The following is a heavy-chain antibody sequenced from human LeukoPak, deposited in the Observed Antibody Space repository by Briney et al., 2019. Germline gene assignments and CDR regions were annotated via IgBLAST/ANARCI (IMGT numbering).Heavy chain of an antibody. CDR1: GDPISSSRYY. V-gene: IGHV4-39*07. CDR3: ARGELRRPFDY. Sequence: SETLSLTCTVSGDPISSSRYYWSWIRQPPGKGLEWIGEINHSGSTNYNPSLKSRVTISVDTSKNQFSLKLSSVTAADTAVYYCARGELRRPFDYWGQGTLVTVSS. CDR2: INHSGST. D-gene: IGHD1-26*01. J-gene: IGHJ4*02.